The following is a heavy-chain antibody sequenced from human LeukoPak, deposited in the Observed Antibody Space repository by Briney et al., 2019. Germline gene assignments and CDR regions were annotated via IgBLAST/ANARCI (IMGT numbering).Heavy chain of an antibody. J-gene: IGHJ5*02. Sequence: GGSLRLSCAASGFSFSTDWMSWVRQAPGKGLEWVANIKQDGSEKHYVDSVKGRFTISRDNAKNSLYLQMSSLRVEDTAVYYCVRSQYSSSSLGQGTLVTGSS. CDR1: GFSFSTDW. V-gene: IGHV3-7*01. CDR2: IKQDGSEK. CDR3: VRSQYSSSS. D-gene: IGHD6-13*01.